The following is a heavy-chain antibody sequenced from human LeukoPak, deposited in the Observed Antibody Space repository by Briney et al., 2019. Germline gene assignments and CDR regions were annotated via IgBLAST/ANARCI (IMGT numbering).Heavy chain of an antibody. Sequence: PSETLSLTCTVSGGSISSGGYYWSWIRQHPGKGLEWIGYIYYSGSTYYNPSLKSRVTISVDTSKNQFSLKLSSVTAADTAVYYCARALSLTSSFDYWGQGTLATVSS. CDR1: GGSISSGGYY. D-gene: IGHD2-2*01. CDR2: IYYSGST. CDR3: ARALSLTSSFDY. V-gene: IGHV4-31*03. J-gene: IGHJ4*02.